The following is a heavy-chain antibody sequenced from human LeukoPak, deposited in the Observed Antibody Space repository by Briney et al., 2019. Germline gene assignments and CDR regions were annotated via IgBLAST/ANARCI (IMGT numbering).Heavy chain of an antibody. D-gene: IGHD3-22*01. CDR2: IYYSGST. CDR1: GGSISSGGYS. V-gene: IGHV4-30-4*07. CDR3: ARAPYYDSSGMGF. Sequence: PSETLSLTCAVSGGSISSGGYSWSWIRQPPGKGLEWIGYIYYSGSTYYNPSLKSRVTISVDTSKNQFSLKLSSVTAADTAVYYCARAPYYDSSGMGFWGQGTLVTVSS. J-gene: IGHJ4*02.